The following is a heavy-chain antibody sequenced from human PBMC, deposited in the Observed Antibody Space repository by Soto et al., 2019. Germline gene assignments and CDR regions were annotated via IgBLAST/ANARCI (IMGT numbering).Heavy chain of an antibody. V-gene: IGHV3-9*01. CDR2: ISWNSGTM. CDR3: AQGFCSSTRCLTYSYMDV. J-gene: IGHJ6*03. Sequence: ESGGGLVQPGRSLRLSCAASGFSFDEYAMHWVRQAPGKGLEWVSGISWNSGTMGYGDSVKGRFTISRDNAKNSLYLQMNSLRAEDTALYYCAQGFCSSTRCLTYSYMDVWGKGTTVTVSS. D-gene: IGHD2-2*01. CDR1: GFSFDEYA.